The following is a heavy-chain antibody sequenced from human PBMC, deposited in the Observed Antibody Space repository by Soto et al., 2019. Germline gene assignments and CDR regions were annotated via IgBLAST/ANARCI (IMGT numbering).Heavy chain of an antibody. CDR1: GFTFSSYS. V-gene: IGHV3-21*01. Sequence: GGSLRLSCAASGFTFSSYSMNWVRQAPGKGLEWASFISSSSSYIYYADSVKGRFTISRDNAKNSLYLQMNGLRAEDTAVYYCARLITTSSIYYYYYMDVWGKGTTVTVSS. D-gene: IGHD4-4*01. J-gene: IGHJ6*03. CDR2: ISSSSSYI. CDR3: ARLITTSSIYYYYYMDV.